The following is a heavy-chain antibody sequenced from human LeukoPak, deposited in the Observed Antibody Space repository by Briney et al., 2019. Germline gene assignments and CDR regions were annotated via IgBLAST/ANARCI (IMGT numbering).Heavy chain of an antibody. CDR3: ARVRGYCSGGSCYYYYYGMDV. CDR2: INHSGST. Sequence: SETLSLTCAVYGGSFSGSYWSWIRQPPGKGLEWIGEINHSGSTNYNPSLKSRVTISVDTSKNQFSLKLSSVTAADTAVYYCARVRGYCSGGSCYYYYYGMDVWGQGTTVTVSS. J-gene: IGHJ6*02. D-gene: IGHD2-15*01. CDR1: GGSFSGSY. V-gene: IGHV4-34*01.